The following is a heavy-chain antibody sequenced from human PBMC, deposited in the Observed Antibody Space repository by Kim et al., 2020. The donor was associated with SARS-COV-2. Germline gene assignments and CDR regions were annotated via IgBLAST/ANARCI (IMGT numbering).Heavy chain of an antibody. Sequence: GGSLRLSCAASGFTFSSYAMHWVRQAPGKGLEWVAVISYDGSNKYYADSVKGRFTISRDNSKNTLYLQMNSLRAEDTAVYYCARSHSSSWYREPACGMDVWGQGTTVTVSS. D-gene: IGHD6-13*01. J-gene: IGHJ6*02. V-gene: IGHV3-30*04. CDR2: ISYDGSNK. CDR3: ARSHSSSWYREPACGMDV. CDR1: GFTFSSYA.